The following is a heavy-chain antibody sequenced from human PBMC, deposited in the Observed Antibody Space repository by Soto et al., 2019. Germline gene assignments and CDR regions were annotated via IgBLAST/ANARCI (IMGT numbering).Heavy chain of an antibody. D-gene: IGHD2-15*01. CDR3: AKDQVRGATGIVLDGMDV. Sequence: QVQLVESGGGVVQPGGSLRLACAASGFTFSNYGMHWVRQAPGKGLKWVAVISYVGRNSYFADSVQGRFTISRDNSNNTVYLHMNSLRAEDTAIYYCAKDQVRGATGIVLDGMDVWGQGTTVTISS. J-gene: IGHJ6*02. CDR2: ISYVGRNS. V-gene: IGHV3-30*18. CDR1: GFTFSNYG.